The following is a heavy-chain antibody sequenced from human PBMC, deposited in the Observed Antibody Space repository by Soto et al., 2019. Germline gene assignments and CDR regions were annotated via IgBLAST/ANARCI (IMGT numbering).Heavy chain of an antibody. CDR3: ARDLSRMVRGVIINYFGY. CDR1: GFTFSSYS. D-gene: IGHD3-10*01. Sequence: EVQLVESGGGLVQPGGSLRLSCAASGFTFSSYSRNWVRQAPGKGLEWVSYISSSSSTIYYADSVKGRFTISRDNAKNSLHLQMNSLRDEDMAVYYCARDLSRMVRGVIINYFGYWGPGTLVTVSS. V-gene: IGHV3-48*02. CDR2: ISSSSSTI. J-gene: IGHJ4*02.